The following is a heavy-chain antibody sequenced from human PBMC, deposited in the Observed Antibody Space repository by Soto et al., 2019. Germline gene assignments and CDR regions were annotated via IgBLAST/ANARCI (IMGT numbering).Heavy chain of an antibody. D-gene: IGHD2-21*02. CDR3: ARENGDCIFDY. CDR2: ISYDGSNK. CDR1: GFTFSSYA. Sequence: QVQLVESGGGVVQPGRSLRLSCAASGFTFSSYAMHWVRQAPGKGLEWVAVISYDGSNKYYADSVKGRFTISRDNSKNTLYLQMNSLRAEDTAVYYCARENGDCIFDYWGQGTLVTVSS. J-gene: IGHJ4*02. V-gene: IGHV3-30-3*01.